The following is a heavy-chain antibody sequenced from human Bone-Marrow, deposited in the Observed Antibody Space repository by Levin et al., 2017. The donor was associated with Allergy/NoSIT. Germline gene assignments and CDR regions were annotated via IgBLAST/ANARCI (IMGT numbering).Heavy chain of an antibody. CDR1: GGSISSGGYY. CDR2: IYYSGST. J-gene: IGHJ5*02. Sequence: SQTLSLTCTVSGGSISSGGYYWSWIRQHPGKGLEWIGYIYYSGSTYYNPSLKSRVTISVDTSKNQFSLKLSSVTAADTAVYYCARGQGGDIVVVPATYNWFDPWGQGTLVTVSS. D-gene: IGHD2-2*01. CDR3: ARGQGGDIVVVPATYNWFDP. V-gene: IGHV4-31*03.